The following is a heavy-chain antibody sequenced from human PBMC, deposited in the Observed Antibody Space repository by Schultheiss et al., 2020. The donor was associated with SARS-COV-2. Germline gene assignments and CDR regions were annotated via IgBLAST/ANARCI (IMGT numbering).Heavy chain of an antibody. J-gene: IGHJ6*02. V-gene: IGHV3-33*01. CDR3: ARDRGYCSSTSCSYYYYYGMDV. CDR2: IWYDGSNK. D-gene: IGHD2-2*01. CDR1: GFTFSSYG. Sequence: GGSLRLSCAASGFTFSSYGMHWVRQAPGKGLEWVAVIWYDGSNKYYADSVKGRFTISRDNSKNTLYLQMYSLRAEDTAVYYCARDRGYCSSTSCSYYYYYGMDVWGQGTTVTVS.